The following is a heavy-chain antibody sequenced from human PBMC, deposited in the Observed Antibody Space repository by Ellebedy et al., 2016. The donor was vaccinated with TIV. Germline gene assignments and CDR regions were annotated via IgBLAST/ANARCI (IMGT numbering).Heavy chain of an antibody. V-gene: IGHV3-13*01. CDR3: ARATAGFDY. J-gene: IGHJ4*02. CDR1: GFTFSSYD. CDR2: IGAAGDT. Sequence: PGGSLRLSCAASGFTFSSYDMHWVRQGSGNGLEWVSSIGAAGDTYYAGSVKGRVAISRENVKNSLLLQLNNLRVGDTAVYYCARATAGFDYWGQGTLVTVSS. D-gene: IGHD1-14*01.